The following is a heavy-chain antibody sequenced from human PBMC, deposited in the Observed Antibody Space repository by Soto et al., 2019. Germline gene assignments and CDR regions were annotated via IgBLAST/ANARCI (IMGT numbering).Heavy chain of an antibody. CDR1: GFTFSDYY. CDR3: ARERYSYGPYYFDY. V-gene: IGHV3-11*01. Sequence: VGSLRLSCAASGFTFSDYYMSWIRQAPGKGLEWVSSITSSGSTTYYTDSVKGRFTISRDNAKNSLYLQMNSLRAEDTAVYYCARERYSYGPYYFDYWGQGTLVTVSS. D-gene: IGHD5-18*01. CDR2: ITSSGSTT. J-gene: IGHJ4*02.